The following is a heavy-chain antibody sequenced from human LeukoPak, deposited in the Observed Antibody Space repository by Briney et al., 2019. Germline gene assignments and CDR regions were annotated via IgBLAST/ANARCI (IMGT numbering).Heavy chain of an antibody. V-gene: IGHV4-59*01. CDR2: IYYSGST. J-gene: IGHJ4*02. D-gene: IGHD6-13*01. CDR3: ARESAAAGQGDYFDY. CDR1: GGSISSYH. Sequence: SETLSLTCTVSGGSISSYHWSWIRQPPGKGLEWIGYIYYSGSTDYNPSLKSRVTISVDTSKNQFSLKLSPVTAADTAVYYCARESAAAGQGDYFDYWGQGTLVTVSS.